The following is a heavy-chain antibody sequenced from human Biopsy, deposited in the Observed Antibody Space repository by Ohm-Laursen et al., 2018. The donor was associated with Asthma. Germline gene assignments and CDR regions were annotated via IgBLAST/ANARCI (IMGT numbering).Heavy chain of an antibody. J-gene: IGHJ4*02. CDR1: GDSITSGGCC. CDR3: ARIPRRSGSYFVDY. V-gene: IGHV4-31*02. Sequence: TLSLTWTASGDSITSGGCCWNWIRQHPGKGLEWIGYIHHSGTSYFNPSLKSRVSFSRDASKNQFSLRLSSVTAADTAMYYCARIPRRSGSYFVDYWGQGTLVIVSS. D-gene: IGHD3-22*01. CDR2: IHHSGTS.